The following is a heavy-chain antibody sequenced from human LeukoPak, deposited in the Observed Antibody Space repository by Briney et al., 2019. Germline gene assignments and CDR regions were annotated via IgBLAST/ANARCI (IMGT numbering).Heavy chain of an antibody. CDR2: INHSGST. Sequence: GSLRLSCAASGFTFSNAWMSWVRQPPGKGLEWIGEINHSGSTNYNPSLKSRVTISVDTSKNQFSLKLSSVTAADTAVYYCARGGTGTTSVRSNWFDPWGQGALVTVSS. CDR3: ARGGTGTTSVRSNWFDP. J-gene: IGHJ5*02. V-gene: IGHV4-34*01. D-gene: IGHD1-7*01. CDR1: GFTFSNAW.